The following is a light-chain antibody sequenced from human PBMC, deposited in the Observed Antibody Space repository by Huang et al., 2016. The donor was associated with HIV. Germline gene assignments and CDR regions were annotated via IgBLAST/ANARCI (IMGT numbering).Light chain of an antibody. CDR3: QQYDNWPLP. CDR1: HSVSSN. J-gene: IGKJ5*01. CDR2: GAA. Sequence: ERVMTPSPATLSVAPGERVTLSCRASHSVSSNLAWYQQKPGQAPRLLIHGAATRASGIPARFSGSGSGTEFTLAISSLQSEDSGVYFCQQYDNWPLPFGQGTRLEI. V-gene: IGKV3-15*01.